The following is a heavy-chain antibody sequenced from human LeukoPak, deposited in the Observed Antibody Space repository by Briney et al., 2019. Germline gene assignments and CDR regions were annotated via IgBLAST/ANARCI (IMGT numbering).Heavy chain of an antibody. J-gene: IGHJ1*01. CDR2: INHSGST. CDR1: GGSFSGYY. V-gene: IGHV4-34*01. Sequence: SETLSLTCAVYGGSFSGYYWSWIRQPPGKGLEWIGEINHSGSTNYNPSLKSRVTISVDTSKNQFSLKLSSVTAADTAVYYCARAPWDRYFQHWGQGTLVTVSS. D-gene: IGHD1-14*01. CDR3: ARAPWDRYFQH.